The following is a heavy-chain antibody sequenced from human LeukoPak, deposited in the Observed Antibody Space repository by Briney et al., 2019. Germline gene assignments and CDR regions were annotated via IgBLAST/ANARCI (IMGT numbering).Heavy chain of an antibody. V-gene: IGHV4-61*02. Sequence: IPSQTLSLTCTVSGGSINSGSYYWSSIRQPAGKGLEWIGRIYTRGSTHYNPSLKSRVTISVDTSKNQFSLKLSSVAAADTAVYYCARENGMITFGGVIATFDYWGQGTLVTVSS. CDR3: ARENGMITFGGVIATFDY. CDR1: GGSINSGSYY. D-gene: IGHD3-16*02. J-gene: IGHJ4*02. CDR2: IYTRGST.